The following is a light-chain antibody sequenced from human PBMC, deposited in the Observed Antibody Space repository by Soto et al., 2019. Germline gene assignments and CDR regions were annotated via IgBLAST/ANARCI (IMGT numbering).Light chain of an antibody. CDR3: GTWDSSLSAVV. J-gene: IGLJ1*01. CDR1: DSNIGKNY. CDR2: DNN. Sequence: QSVLTQPPSVSAAPGQRVTVSCSGTDSNIGKNYVSWYQQFPGTVPKVLIYDNNNRPSGIPDRFSGSKSGTSATLGITGLQTGDEADYYCGTWDSSLSAVVFGAGTKVTVL. V-gene: IGLV1-51*01.